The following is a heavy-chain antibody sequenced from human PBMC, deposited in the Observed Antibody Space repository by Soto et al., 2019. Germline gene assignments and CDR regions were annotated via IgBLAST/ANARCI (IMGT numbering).Heavy chain of an antibody. V-gene: IGHV3-74*01. D-gene: IGHD2-21*02. CDR2: INSDGSST. CDR1: GFTFSSYW. CDR3: ARVAYCGGDCYSTNFDY. J-gene: IGHJ4*02. Sequence: GGSLRLSCAASGFTFSSYWMHWVRQAPGKGLVWVSRINSDGSSTSYADSVKGRFTISRDNAKNTLYLQMNSLRAEDTAVYYCARVAYCGGDCYSTNFDYWGQGTLVTVSS.